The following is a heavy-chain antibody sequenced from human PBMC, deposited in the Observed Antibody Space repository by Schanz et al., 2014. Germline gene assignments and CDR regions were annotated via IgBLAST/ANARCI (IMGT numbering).Heavy chain of an antibody. Sequence: EVHLVESGGGLAQPGGSLRLSCAASGFSFSDYSMNWVRQAPGKGLEWISYIKISGDVFYTDSVKGRFTISRDNAKSSLYLQMSSLRDEDTAIYYCVRDYNWGFDNWGQGTLVTVSS. V-gene: IGHV3-48*02. D-gene: IGHD7-27*01. J-gene: IGHJ4*02. CDR1: GFSFSDYS. CDR2: IKISGDV. CDR3: VRDYNWGFDN.